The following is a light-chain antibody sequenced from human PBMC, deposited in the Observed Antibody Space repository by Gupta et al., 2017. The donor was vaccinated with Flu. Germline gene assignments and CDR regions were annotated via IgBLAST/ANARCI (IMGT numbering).Light chain of an antibody. Sequence: QFVLTQPPSASGTPGQRVTISCSGSSSNIGSNTVNWYQQLPGTAPKLLIYSNNQRPSGVPDRFSGSKSGTSASLAISGLQSEDEAAYYCAAWDNSLNGVVFGGGTKLTVL. V-gene: IGLV1-44*01. J-gene: IGLJ2*01. CDR1: SSNIGSNT. CDR3: AAWDNSLNGVV. CDR2: SNN.